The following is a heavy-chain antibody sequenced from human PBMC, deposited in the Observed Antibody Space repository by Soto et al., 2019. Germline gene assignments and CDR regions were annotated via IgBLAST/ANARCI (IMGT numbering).Heavy chain of an antibody. Sequence: SVKVSCKASGDTFSSYAISWVRQAPGQGLEWMGGIIPIFGTANYAQKFQGRVTITADESTSTAYMELSSLRSEDTAVYYCARMVVAATFMFDYWGQGTLVTVSS. D-gene: IGHD2-15*01. CDR2: IIPIFGTA. J-gene: IGHJ4*02. CDR1: GDTFSSYA. V-gene: IGHV1-69*13. CDR3: ARMVVAATFMFDY.